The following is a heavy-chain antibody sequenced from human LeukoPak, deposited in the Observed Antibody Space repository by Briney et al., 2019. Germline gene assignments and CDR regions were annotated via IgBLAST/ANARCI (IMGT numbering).Heavy chain of an antibody. CDR2: ISSSSSYI. Sequence: GGSLRLSCAASGFTFSSYSMDWVRQAPGEGLEWVSSISSSSSYIYYADSVKGRFTISRDNAKNSLYLQMNSLRAEDTAVYYCARDYTPQGSSYVGYWGQGTLVTVSS. V-gene: IGHV3-21*01. J-gene: IGHJ4*02. CDR3: ARDYTPQGSSYVGY. D-gene: IGHD5-18*01. CDR1: GFTFSSYS.